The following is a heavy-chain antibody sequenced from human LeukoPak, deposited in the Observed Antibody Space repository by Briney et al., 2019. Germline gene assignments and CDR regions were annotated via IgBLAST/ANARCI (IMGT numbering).Heavy chain of an antibody. D-gene: IGHD2-15*01. CDR3: ASHDCSGGSCYSGY. CDR1: GFTFISYG. J-gene: IGHJ4*02. CDR2: ISYDGSNK. Sequence: GRSLRLSCAASGFTFISYGMHWVRQAPGKGLEWVAVISYDGSNKYYADSVKGRFTISRDNFKNTLYLQMNSLRAEDTAVYYCASHDCSGGSCYSGYWGQGTLVTVSS. V-gene: IGHV3-30*03.